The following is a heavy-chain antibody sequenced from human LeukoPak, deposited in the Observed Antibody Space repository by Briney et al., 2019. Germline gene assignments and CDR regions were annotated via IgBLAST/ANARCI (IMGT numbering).Heavy chain of an antibody. Sequence: SQTLSLTCTVSGGSISSGDYYWRWLRQPPGKGLEWIGYIYYSGSTYYNPSLKSRVTISVDTSKNQFSLKLSSVTAADTAVYYCARATYYYGSGSSTWDYWGQGTLVTVSS. CDR2: IYYSGST. D-gene: IGHD3-10*01. CDR1: GGSISSGDYY. CDR3: ARATYYYGSGSSTWDY. V-gene: IGHV4-30-4*01. J-gene: IGHJ4*02.